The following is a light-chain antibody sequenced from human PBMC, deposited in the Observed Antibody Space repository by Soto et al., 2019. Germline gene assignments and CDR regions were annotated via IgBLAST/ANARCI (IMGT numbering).Light chain of an antibody. CDR1: QSVSSN. CDR2: GVS. V-gene: IGKV3-15*01. CDR3: QQYNNWPPGT. J-gene: IGKJ1*01. Sequence: EIGMTQSPATLSVSPGERATLSCRASQSVSSNFAWYQQKPGQAPRLLMYGVSTRATAVPARFSGTGSGTEFTLTISSLQSEDFAVYYCQQYNNWPPGTFGQGTKVEIK.